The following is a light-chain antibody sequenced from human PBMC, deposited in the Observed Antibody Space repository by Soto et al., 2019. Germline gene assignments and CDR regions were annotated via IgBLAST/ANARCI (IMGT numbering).Light chain of an antibody. V-gene: IGKV3-15*01. CDR1: QSVSSN. Sequence: EIVMTQSLATLSVSPGERATLSCRPSQSVSSNLAWYQQKPGQAPRLLIYGASTRATGIPARFSGSGSGTEFTLTISSLQSENFAVYYCQQYNNWSPWTFGQGTKVDIK. CDR2: GAS. CDR3: QQYNNWSPWT. J-gene: IGKJ1*01.